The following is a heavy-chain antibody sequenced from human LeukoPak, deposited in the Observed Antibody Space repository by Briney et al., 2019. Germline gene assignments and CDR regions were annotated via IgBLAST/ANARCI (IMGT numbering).Heavy chain of an antibody. CDR1: GGSFSGYY. CDR3: ARKGVYYDILTGYLNWFDP. J-gene: IGHJ5*02. CDR2: INHSGST. Sequence: SETLSLPCAVYGGSFSGYYWSGIRQPPGKGLEWIGEINHSGSTNYNPSLKSRVTISVDATKTLFSLKLSSVTAAATAVYYCARKGVYYDILTGYLNWFDPWGQGTLVTVSS. V-gene: IGHV4-34*01. D-gene: IGHD3-9*01.